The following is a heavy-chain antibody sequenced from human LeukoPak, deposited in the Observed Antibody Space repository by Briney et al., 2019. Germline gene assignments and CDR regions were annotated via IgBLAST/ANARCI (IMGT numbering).Heavy chain of an antibody. V-gene: IGHV3-23*01. CDR3: AKGLKATVTWYYYGMDV. CDR2: IGGSGGST. Sequence: GGSLRLSCAASGFTFSSYAMSWVRQAPGKGLELVSAIGGSGGSTYYADSVKGRFTIARDNSENTLYLQMNSLRAEDTAVYYCAKGLKATVTWYYYGMDVWGQGTTVTVSS. CDR1: GFTFSSYA. D-gene: IGHD4-17*01. J-gene: IGHJ6*02.